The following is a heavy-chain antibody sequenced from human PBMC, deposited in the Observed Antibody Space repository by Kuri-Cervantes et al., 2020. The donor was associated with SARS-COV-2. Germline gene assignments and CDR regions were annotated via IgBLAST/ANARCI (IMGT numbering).Heavy chain of an antibody. CDR2: IYHSGST. CDR1: GGSISSGGYY. CDR3: AREDLSVVVPAAFFDY. J-gene: IGHJ4*02. V-gene: IGHV4-30-2*01. Sequence: SCTVSGGSISSGGYYWSWIRQPPGKGLEWIGYIYHSGSTYYNPSLKSRVTISVDTSKNQFSLKLSSVTAADTAVYYCAREDLSVVVPAAFFDYWGQGTLGTVSS. D-gene: IGHD2-2*01.